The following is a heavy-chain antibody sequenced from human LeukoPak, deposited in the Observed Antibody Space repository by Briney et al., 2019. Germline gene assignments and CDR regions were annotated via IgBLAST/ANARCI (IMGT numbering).Heavy chain of an antibody. CDR2: IYHSGST. V-gene: IGHV4-34*01. CDR3: ATSYDSSGYYDY. J-gene: IGHJ4*02. D-gene: IGHD3-22*01. Sequence: SETLSLTCAVYGGSFSGYYWSWIRQPPGKGLEWIGSIYHSGSTYYNPSLKSRVTISVDTSKNQFSLKLSSVTAADTAVYYCATSYDSSGYYDYWGQGTLVTVSS. CDR1: GGSFSGYY.